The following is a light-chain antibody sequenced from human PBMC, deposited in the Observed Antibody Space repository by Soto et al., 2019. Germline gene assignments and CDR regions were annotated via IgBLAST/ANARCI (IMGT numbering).Light chain of an antibody. V-gene: IGKV1-16*01. J-gene: IGKJ4*01. CDR3: QQYNVYPFT. Sequence: DIQMTQSPSSLSASLGDRVTITCRASQGVSTFLAWFQQKPGRAPKSLIYFASSLQSGVPSRFSGSGSGTDFTLTISSLQPEDFATYYCQQYNVYPFTFGGGTKVVIK. CDR1: QGVSTF. CDR2: FAS.